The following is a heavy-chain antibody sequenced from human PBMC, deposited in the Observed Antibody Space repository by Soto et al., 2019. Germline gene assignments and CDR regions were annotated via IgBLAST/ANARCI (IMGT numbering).Heavy chain of an antibody. CDR2: INAGNGNT. CDR3: ARDQVSSGWYIGSLDAFDI. J-gene: IGHJ3*02. V-gene: IGHV1-3*01. D-gene: IGHD6-19*01. Sequence: ASVKVSCKASGYTFTSYAMHWVRQAPGQRLEWMGWINAGNGNTKYSQKFQGRVTITGDTSASTAYMELSSLRSEDTAVYYCARDQVSSGWYIGSLDAFDIWGQGTMVTVSS. CDR1: GYTFTSYA.